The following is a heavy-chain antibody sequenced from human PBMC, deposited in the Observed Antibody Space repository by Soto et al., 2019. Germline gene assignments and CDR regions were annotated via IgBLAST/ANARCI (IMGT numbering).Heavy chain of an antibody. CDR2: ISGSGGST. CDR1: GFTFSSYA. CDR3: AKEYYDILTGYGRYYFDY. J-gene: IGHJ4*02. Sequence: EVQLLESGGGLVQPGGSLILSCAASGFTFSSYAMSWVRQAPGKGLEWVSAISGSGGSTYYADSVKGRFTISKDNSKNTLYLQMNSLRDEDTAVYYCAKEYYDILTGYGRYYFDYWGQGPLVTVSS. V-gene: IGHV3-23*01. D-gene: IGHD3-9*01.